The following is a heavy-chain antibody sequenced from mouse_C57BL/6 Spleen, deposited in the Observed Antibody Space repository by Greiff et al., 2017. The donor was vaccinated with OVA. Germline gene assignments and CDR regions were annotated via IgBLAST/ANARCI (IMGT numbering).Heavy chain of an antibody. Sequence: QVQLQQPGAELVMPGASVKLSCKASGYTFTSYWMHWVKQRPGQGLEWIGEIDPSASYTNYNQKFKGKSTLTVDKSSSTAYLQLSSLTSEDSSVYYCARTAQATYYFDYWGQGTTLTVSS. CDR3: ARTAQATYYFDY. CDR1: GYTFTSYW. CDR2: IDPSASYT. J-gene: IGHJ2*01. D-gene: IGHD3-2*02. V-gene: IGHV1-69*01.